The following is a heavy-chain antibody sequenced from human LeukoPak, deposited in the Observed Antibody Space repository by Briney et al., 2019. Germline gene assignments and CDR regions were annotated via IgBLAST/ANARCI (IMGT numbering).Heavy chain of an antibody. Sequence: GASVKVSCKASGYTFTSYDINWVRQATGQGLEWMGWTNPNSGNTGYAQKFQGRVTMTRNTSISTAYMELSSLRSEDTAVYYCARAWPRALGRATNRYYFDYWGQGTLVTVSS. CDR2: TNPNSGNT. V-gene: IGHV1-8*01. CDR3: ARAWPRALGRATNRYYFDY. J-gene: IGHJ4*02. CDR1: GYTFTSYD. D-gene: IGHD5-12*01.